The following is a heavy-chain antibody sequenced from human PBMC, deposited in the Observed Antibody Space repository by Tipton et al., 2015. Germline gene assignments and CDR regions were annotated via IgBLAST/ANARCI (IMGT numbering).Heavy chain of an antibody. D-gene: IGHD3-10*01. J-gene: IGHJ4*02. CDR3: ARGTPFHF. CDR2: VYHLGAT. V-gene: IGHV4-39*01. CDR1: GASISSSNYY. Sequence: TLSLTCSVSGASISSSNYYWDWVRQPPGKGLEYIGSVYHLGATPYNPSLQSRLKISIDTSKNQFSLKMHSVTAADTAVYYCARGTPFHFWGRGTLVTVSS.